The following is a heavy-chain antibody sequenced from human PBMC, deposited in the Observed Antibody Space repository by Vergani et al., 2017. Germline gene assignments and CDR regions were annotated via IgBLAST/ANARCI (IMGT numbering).Heavy chain of an antibody. V-gene: IGHV3-21*01. CDR3: ARVGSGGSCSDY. Sequence: EVQLVESGGGLVKPGGSLRLSCAASGFTFSSYSMNWVRQAPGKGLEWVSSISSSSSYIYYTDSVKGRFTLSRDNAKNSLYLQMKSLRDEDTAVYYCARVGSGGSCSDYWGQGTLITVYS. CDR2: ISSSSSYI. CDR1: GFTFSSYS. J-gene: IGHJ4*02. D-gene: IGHD2-15*01.